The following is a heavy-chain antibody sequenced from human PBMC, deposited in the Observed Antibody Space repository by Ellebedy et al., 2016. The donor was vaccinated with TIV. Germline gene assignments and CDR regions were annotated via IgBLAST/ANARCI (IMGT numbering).Heavy chain of an antibody. CDR1: GYSFTSYL. D-gene: IGHD6-13*01. CDR2: LYPGDSDT. Sequence: PGGSLRLSCKGSGYSFTSYLIGWVRQMPGKDLAWMARLYPGDSDTRYSQSFQGQVTISADKSISTAYLQWSSLKASDTAIYSCAREEESGSSCFAYWGRGTLVTVSS. J-gene: IGHJ4*02. CDR3: AREEESGSSCFAY. V-gene: IGHV5-51*01.